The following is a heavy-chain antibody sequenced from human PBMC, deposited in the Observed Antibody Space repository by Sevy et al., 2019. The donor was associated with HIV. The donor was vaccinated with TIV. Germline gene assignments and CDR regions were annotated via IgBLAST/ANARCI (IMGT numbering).Heavy chain of an antibody. V-gene: IGHV4-59*08. CDR1: GGSINSDH. Sequence: SETLSLTCTVSGGSINSDHWNWIRQPPGKGLEWIGYVYYTGGTNYNPSLKNLVTISVDRTKNQFSLKLTSVTAAETAVYYCARRNDFDIWGQRTMVTVSS. J-gene: IGHJ3*02. CDR2: VYYTGGT. CDR3: ARRNDFDI.